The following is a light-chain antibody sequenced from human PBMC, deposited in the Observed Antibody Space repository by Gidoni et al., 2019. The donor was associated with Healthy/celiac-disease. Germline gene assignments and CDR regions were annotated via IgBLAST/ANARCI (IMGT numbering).Light chain of an antibody. J-gene: IGKJ1*01. CDR1: QSTSSY. V-gene: IGKV1-39*01. CDR2: AAS. Sequence: DLQMTQSPSSLSASVGDRVTITCRASQSTSSYLNWYQQKPGKAPKLLIYAASSLQSGVPSRFSGSGSGTDFTLTSSSQQPEDFATYYWQQSYSTPWTFGQGTKVEIK. CDR3: QQSYSTPWT.